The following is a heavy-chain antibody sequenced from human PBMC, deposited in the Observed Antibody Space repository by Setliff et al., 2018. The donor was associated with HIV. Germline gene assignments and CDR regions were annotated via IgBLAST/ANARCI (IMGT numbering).Heavy chain of an antibody. Sequence: ASVKVSCKASGYSFSDYYIHWVRQAPGHGFQWMGWISPKYGGTNYAQNFQGRVTMTRDTSISTAYMELSRLRSDDTAVYYCARELSPTGTDWGQGTLVTVSS. CDR1: GYSFSDYY. CDR2: ISPKYGGT. D-gene: IGHD1-7*01. CDR3: ARELSPTGTD. V-gene: IGHV1-2*02. J-gene: IGHJ4*02.